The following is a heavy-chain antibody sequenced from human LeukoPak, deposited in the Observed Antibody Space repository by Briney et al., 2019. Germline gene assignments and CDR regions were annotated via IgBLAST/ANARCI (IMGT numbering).Heavy chain of an antibody. J-gene: IGHJ5*02. CDR3: ARDSRSGWGNWFDP. Sequence: PSETLSLTCLVSGDSLSSGYYWGWVRQPPGKGLEWIGSVYHTGSTYYNPSVKTRITLFVDTLTNQFSLKLSSVTAADTAVYYCARDSRSGWGNWFDPWGQGTLVTVSS. V-gene: IGHV4-38-2*02. CDR1: GDSLSSGYY. D-gene: IGHD6-19*01. CDR2: VYHTGST.